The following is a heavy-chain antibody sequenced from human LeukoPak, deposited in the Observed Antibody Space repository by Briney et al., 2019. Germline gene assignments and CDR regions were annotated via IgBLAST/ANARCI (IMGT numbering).Heavy chain of an antibody. CDR1: GGSVSSGSYY. D-gene: IGHD6-13*01. J-gene: IGHJ5*02. V-gene: IGHV4-61*01. CDR3: ASTMRSIAAAGNWFDP. CDR2: IYYSGST. Sequence: SETLSLTCTVSGGSVSSGSYYWSWIRQPPGKGLEWIGYIYYSGSTNYNPSLKSRVTISVDTSKSQFSLKLSSVTAADTAVYYCASTMRSIAAAGNWFDPWGQGTLVTVSS.